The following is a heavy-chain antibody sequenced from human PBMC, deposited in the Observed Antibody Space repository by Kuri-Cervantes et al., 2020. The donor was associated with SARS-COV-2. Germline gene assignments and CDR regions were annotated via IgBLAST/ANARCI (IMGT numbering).Heavy chain of an antibody. D-gene: IGHD6-19*01. CDR1: GFTFDDYA. Sequence: SLKISCAASGFTFDDYAMHWVRQAPGKGLEWVSGISWNSGSIGYADSVKGRFTISRDNAKNSLYLQMNRLRAEDTAVYYCARDRVAGRKPYYFDYWGQGTLVTVSS. CDR2: ISWNSGSI. CDR3: ARDRVAGRKPYYFDY. V-gene: IGHV3-9*01. J-gene: IGHJ4*02.